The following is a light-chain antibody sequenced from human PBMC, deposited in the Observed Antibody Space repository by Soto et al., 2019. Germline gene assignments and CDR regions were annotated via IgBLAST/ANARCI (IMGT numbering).Light chain of an antibody. V-gene: IGKV1-5*03. CDR3: QQYETYFRT. J-gene: IGKJ1*01. Sequence: DIQMTQSPTTVSASVGDRVTITCRASQNINTWLAWYQQKPGKAPKLLILKASTLESGVPSRFSGSGSGTEFTLTISSLQPDDLGTYYCQQYETYFRTFGQGTKVEIK. CDR1: QNINTW. CDR2: KAS.